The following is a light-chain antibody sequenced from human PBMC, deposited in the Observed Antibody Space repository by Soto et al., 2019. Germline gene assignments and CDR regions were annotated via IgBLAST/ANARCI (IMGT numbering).Light chain of an antibody. CDR1: QSVSSN. CDR3: QQYNAWPPT. J-gene: IGKJ1*01. Sequence: EIVMTQSPATLSVSPGERATLSCRASQSVSSNLAWYQQKPGQAPRLLIYGASTRATGVPDRFSGSGSGTVFTLTISSLQSDDFAVYSCQQYNAWPPTFGQGTKVDIK. V-gene: IGKV3-15*01. CDR2: GAS.